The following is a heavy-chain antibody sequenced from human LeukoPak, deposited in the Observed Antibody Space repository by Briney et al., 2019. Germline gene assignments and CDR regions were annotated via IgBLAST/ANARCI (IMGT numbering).Heavy chain of an antibody. CDR2: ISGSGGST. CDR1: GFTFSSYA. Sequence: GGSLRLSCAASGFTFSSYAMSWVRQAPGKGLEWVSAISGSGGSTYYADSVKGRFTISRDNSKNTLYLQMNSLRAEDTAVFYCAKDSVQRNGVYDAFDIWGQGTMVTVSS. J-gene: IGHJ3*02. D-gene: IGHD2-8*01. CDR3: AKDSVQRNGVYDAFDI. V-gene: IGHV3-23*01.